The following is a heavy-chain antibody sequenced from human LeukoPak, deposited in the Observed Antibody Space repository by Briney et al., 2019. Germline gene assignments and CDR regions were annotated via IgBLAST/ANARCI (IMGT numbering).Heavy chain of an antibody. D-gene: IGHD1-26*01. Sequence: SETLSLTCAVYGGSFSGYYWSWIRQPPGKGLEWIGEINHSGSTYYNPSLKSRVTISIDTSKNQFSLKLSSVTAADTAVYYCARFNSGSYQHYFDYWGQGTLVTVSS. CDR1: GGSFSGYY. J-gene: IGHJ4*02. CDR3: ARFNSGSYQHYFDY. V-gene: IGHV4-34*01. CDR2: INHSGST.